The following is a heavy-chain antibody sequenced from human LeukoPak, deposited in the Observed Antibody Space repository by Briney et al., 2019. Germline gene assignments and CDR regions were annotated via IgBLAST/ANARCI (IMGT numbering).Heavy chain of an antibody. CDR2: IYRGGGT. V-gene: IGHV3-66*02. J-gene: IGHJ4*02. CDR1: EFSVGSNY. D-gene: IGHD3-3*01. Sequence: GGSLRLSCAASEFSVGSNYMTWVRQAPGKGLGGVSLIYRGGGTYYADSVKGRFTISRDNSKNTLYLQMNSLRTEDTAVYYCARDSNSDFWSGYYTNYFDYWGQGTLVTVSS. CDR3: ARDSNSDFWSGYYTNYFDY.